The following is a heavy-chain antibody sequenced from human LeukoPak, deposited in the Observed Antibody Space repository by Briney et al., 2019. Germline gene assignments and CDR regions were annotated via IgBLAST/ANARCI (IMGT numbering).Heavy chain of an antibody. J-gene: IGHJ4*02. CDR2: ISRRGETI. CDR1: GFSFSTYS. D-gene: IGHD6-13*01. CDR3: AGISRYSSRYDVM. V-gene: IGHV3-48*01. Sequence: GGSLRLSCAVSGFSFSTYSWNWVRQTPGKGLEWISYISRRGETIFYADSVKGRFTISRDNVNSFLYLQMNSLRAEDTALYYCAGISRYSSRYDVMGAQGTLVTVSS.